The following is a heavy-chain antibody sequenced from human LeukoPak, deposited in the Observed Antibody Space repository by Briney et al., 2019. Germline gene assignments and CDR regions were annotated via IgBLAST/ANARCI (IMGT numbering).Heavy chain of an antibody. V-gene: IGHV3-30-3*01. CDR2: ISYDGSNK. Sequence: PGRSLRLSCAASGFTFSSYAMHWVRQAPGKGLEWVAVISYDGSNKYYADSVKGRFTISRDNSKYTLYLQMNSLRAEDTAVYYCARERYYDSSLGYWGQGTLVTVSS. CDR1: GFTFSSYA. CDR3: ARERYYDSSLGY. J-gene: IGHJ4*02. D-gene: IGHD3-22*01.